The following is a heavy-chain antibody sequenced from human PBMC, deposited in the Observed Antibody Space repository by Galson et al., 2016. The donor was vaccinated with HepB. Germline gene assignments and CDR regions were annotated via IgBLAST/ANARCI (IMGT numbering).Heavy chain of an antibody. Sequence: SLRLSCAASGFIFSDYEMCWVRQTPGKGLEWISYIRGSGGTAYYSDSLQGRFSISRDNINNLVYLQMNYLRAEDTATYYCARLRYYYGSESYFDFWGQGTLVTVSS. CDR1: GFIFSDYE. CDR2: IRGSGGTA. V-gene: IGHV3-48*03. D-gene: IGHD3-10*01. J-gene: IGHJ4*02. CDR3: ARLRYYYGSESYFDF.